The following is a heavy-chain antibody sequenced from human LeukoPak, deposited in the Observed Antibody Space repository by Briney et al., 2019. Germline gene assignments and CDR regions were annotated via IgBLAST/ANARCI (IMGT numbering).Heavy chain of an antibody. V-gene: IGHV1-18*01. CDR3: ARGSYDSSGYPRFDP. CDR1: GYTFTSYG. Sequence: ASVKVSCKASGYTFTSYGISWVRQAPGQGLEWMGWISAYNGNTNYAQKLQGRVTMATDTSTSTAYMELRSLRSDDTAVYYCARGSYDSSGYPRFDPWGQGTLVTVSS. J-gene: IGHJ5*02. D-gene: IGHD3-22*01. CDR2: ISAYNGNT.